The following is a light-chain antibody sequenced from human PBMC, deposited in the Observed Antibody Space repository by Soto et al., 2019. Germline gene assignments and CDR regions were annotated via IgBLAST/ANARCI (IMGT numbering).Light chain of an antibody. CDR3: AAWDDSLNGYV. V-gene: IGLV1-44*01. CDR2: SDN. J-gene: IGLJ1*01. Sequence: QCVLPRSPSASGAPGERVTISCSGSSSNIGSNTVNWYHQLPGTAPKLLIYSDNQRPSGVPDRFSGSKSGTSASLAISGLQSEDEADYYCAAWDDSLNGYVFASGTKVTVL. CDR1: SSNIGSNT.